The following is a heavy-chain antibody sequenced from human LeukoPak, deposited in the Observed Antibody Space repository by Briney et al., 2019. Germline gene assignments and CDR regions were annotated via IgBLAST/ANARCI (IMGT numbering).Heavy chain of an antibody. Sequence: SETLSLTCTVSGGSISSSSYYWGWIRQPPGKGLEWIGSIYYSGSTYYNPSLKSRVTISVDTSKNQFSLKLSSVTAADTAVYYCARLGPIRSSSSLSWGQGTLVTVSS. CDR2: IYYSGST. CDR3: ARLGPIRSSSSLS. V-gene: IGHV4-39*01. D-gene: IGHD6-6*01. J-gene: IGHJ4*02. CDR1: GGSISSSSYY.